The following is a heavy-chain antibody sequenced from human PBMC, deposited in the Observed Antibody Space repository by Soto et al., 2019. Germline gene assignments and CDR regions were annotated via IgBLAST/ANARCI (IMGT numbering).Heavy chain of an antibody. D-gene: IGHD3-3*01. CDR1: GFTFSSYS. Sequence: GGSLRLFCAASGFTFSSYSMNCVRQAPGKGLEWVSYISSSSSTIYYADSVKGRFTISRDNAKNSPYLQINSLRAEDTAVYYCARDQSVLRFLEWLSDYYYYYMNVWGKGTTVTVSS. V-gene: IGHV3-48*01. CDR2: ISSSSSTI. CDR3: ARDQSVLRFLEWLSDYYYYYMNV. J-gene: IGHJ6*03.